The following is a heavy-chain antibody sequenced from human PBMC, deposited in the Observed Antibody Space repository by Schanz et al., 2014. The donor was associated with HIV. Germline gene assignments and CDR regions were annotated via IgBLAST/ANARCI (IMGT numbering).Heavy chain of an antibody. CDR1: GFAVSSNF. CDR2: TSSDGTT. V-gene: IGHV3-53*01. Sequence: EVQLVESGGGLIQRGGSLRLSCAASGFAVSSNFLNWVRQTPGKGLEWVSFTSSDGTTYYADSVKGRFTISRDNSKNTLFLQMNSLRAEDTAVYYCARGQDIVVVTADFDIWGQGSMVTVSS. D-gene: IGHD2-21*02. J-gene: IGHJ3*02. CDR3: ARGQDIVVVTADFDI.